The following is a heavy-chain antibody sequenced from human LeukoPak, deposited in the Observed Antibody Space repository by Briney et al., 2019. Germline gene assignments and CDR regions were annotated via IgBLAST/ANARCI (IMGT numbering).Heavy chain of an antibody. CDR1: GGSISSYY. CDR3: ARDSTRPLVVPAALNWFDP. CDR2: IYTSGST. J-gene: IGHJ5*02. D-gene: IGHD2-2*01. V-gene: IGHV4-4*07. Sequence: SETLSLTCTVSGGSISSYYWSWIRQPAGKGLEWIGRIYTSGSTNYSPSLKSRVTMSVDTSKNQFSLKLSSVTAADTAVYYCARDSTRPLVVPAALNWFDPWGQGTLVTVSS.